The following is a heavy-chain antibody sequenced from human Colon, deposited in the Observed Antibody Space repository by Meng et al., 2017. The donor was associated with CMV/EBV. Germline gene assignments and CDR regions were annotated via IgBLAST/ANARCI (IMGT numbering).Heavy chain of an antibody. CDR1: GYPFTTYG. V-gene: IGHV1-18*01. D-gene: IGHD3-10*01. CDR2: ISAYDGKT. J-gene: IGHJ4*02. Sequence: ASVKVSCKASGYPFTTYGISWVRQAPGQGLEWMAWISAYDGKTDYAQKFQGRVTLTTDASTTTTYMELRGLTSDGTALYYCSRDQSSGFGSDYWGQGTLVTVSS. CDR3: SRDQSSGFGSDY.